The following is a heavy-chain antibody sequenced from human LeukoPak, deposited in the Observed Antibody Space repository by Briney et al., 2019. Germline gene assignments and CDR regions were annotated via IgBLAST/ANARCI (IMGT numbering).Heavy chain of an antibody. CDR1: GFTFSSYS. J-gene: IGHJ4*02. V-gene: IGHV3-48*01. CDR3: ARSNAHFDY. CDR2: ITSASSTI. Sequence: GGSLRLSCAASGFTFSSYSMNWVRQAPGKGLEWVSYITSASSTIHYADSVKGRFTISRDNDKNSLYLQMHNLRADDTAVYYCARSNAHFDYWGQGTLVTVSS. D-gene: IGHD4-4*01.